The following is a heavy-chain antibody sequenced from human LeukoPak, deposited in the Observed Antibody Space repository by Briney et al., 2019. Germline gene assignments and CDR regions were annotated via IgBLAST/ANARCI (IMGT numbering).Heavy chain of an antibody. CDR1: GFTFSDYY. J-gene: IGHJ5*02. CDR3: ARDQGYGDYGWFDP. V-gene: IGHV3-11*04. Sequence: GGSLRLSCAASGFTFSDYYMSWIRQAPGKGREWVSYISSSGSTIYYADSVKGRFTISRDNAKNSLYLQMNSLRAEDTAVYYCARDQGYGDYGWFDPWGQGTLVTVSS. D-gene: IGHD4-17*01. CDR2: ISSSGSTI.